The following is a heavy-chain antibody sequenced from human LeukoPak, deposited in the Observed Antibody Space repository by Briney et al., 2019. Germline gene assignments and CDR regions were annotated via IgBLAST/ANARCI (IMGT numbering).Heavy chain of an antibody. CDR2: VKQDGSEK. Sequence: GGSLRLSCAASGFTFSSSWMSWVRQTPGKGLEWVANVKQDGSEKYYVDSVKGRFTISRDNAKNSLYLQMNSLRAEDTAVYYCASAERWLQYFDYWGQGTLVTVSS. D-gene: IGHD5-24*01. CDR3: ASAERWLQYFDY. CDR1: GFTFSSSW. J-gene: IGHJ4*02. V-gene: IGHV3-7*02.